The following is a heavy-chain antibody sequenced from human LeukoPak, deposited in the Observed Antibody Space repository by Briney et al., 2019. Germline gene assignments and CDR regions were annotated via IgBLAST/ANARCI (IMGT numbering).Heavy chain of an antibody. CDR1: GGSISSYY. CDR3: ASSSGGSWYYYMDV. CDR2: IYYSGST. D-gene: IGHD2-15*01. V-gene: IGHV4-59*01. J-gene: IGHJ6*03. Sequence: SETLSLTCTVSGGSISSYYWSWIRQPPGKGPEWIGYIYYSGSTNYNPSLKSRVTISVDTSKNQFSLKLSSVTAADTAVYYCASSSGGSWYYYMDVWGKGTTVTVSS.